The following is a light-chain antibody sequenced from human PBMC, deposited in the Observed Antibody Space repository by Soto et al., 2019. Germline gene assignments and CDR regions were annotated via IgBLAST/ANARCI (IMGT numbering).Light chain of an antibody. V-gene: IGLV1-40*01. CDR1: WSNIGAGHD. J-gene: IGLJ1*01. CDR3: QSFDSSLSIYM. Sequence: HCVLRHPRSGSRAPGQSVTISYTGTWSNIGAGHDVHWYQQLPGTAPKLLIYGNNNRPSGVPERFSGSKSGTSASLAITGLQAEAETDYYCQSFDSSLSIYMFGTGTTV. CDR2: GNN.